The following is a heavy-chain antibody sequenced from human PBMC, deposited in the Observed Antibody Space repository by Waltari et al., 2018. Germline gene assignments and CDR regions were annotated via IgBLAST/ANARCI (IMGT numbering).Heavy chain of an antibody. CDR3: ARDGSAVWCGEIDY. J-gene: IGHJ4*02. CDR2: IIPIVGTA. D-gene: IGHD3-10*01. V-gene: IGHV1-69*01. CDR1: GGTFSSYA. Sequence: QVQLVQSGAEVKKPGSSVKVSCKASGGTFSSYAISWVRQAPGQGLEWMGGIIPIVGTANDAQKYRGRATITTDESTSTAYMELSSLRSEDTAVYYCARDGSAVWCGEIDYWGQGTLVTVSS.